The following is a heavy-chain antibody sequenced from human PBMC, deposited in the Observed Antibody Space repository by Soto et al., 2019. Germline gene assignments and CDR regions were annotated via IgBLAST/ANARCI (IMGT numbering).Heavy chain of an antibody. D-gene: IGHD5-18*01. CDR1: GGSVTSDEDY. V-gene: IGHV4-30-4*01. CDR2: ISNSGST. Sequence: LSLTCTVSGGSVTSDEDYWTWIRQSPGKGLEWIGYISNSGSTGYNPSLKTRLSMSVDRSRNQFTLRLTSVTAADTAVYFCATERGSTYGYFDHWGQGTQVTVSS. CDR3: ATERGSTYGYFDH. J-gene: IGHJ4*02.